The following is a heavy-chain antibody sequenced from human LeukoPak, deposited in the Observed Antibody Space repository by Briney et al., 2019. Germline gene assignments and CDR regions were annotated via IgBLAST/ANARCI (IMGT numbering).Heavy chain of an antibody. D-gene: IGHD3-22*01. CDR1: GGSISSRSYY. Sequence: SETLSLTCTVSGGSISSRSYYWGWIRRPPGKGLEWIGKISDSGSTNYNPSLKSRVTISVDTSKNQFSLKLSSVTAADTAVYYCARGLRDDSSGYYVDYWGQGTLVTVSS. CDR2: ISDSGST. V-gene: IGHV4-39*07. CDR3: ARGLRDDSSGYYVDY. J-gene: IGHJ4*02.